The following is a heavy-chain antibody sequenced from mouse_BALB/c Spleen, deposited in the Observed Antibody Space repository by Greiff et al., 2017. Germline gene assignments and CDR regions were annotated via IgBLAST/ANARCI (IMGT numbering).Heavy chain of an antibody. J-gene: IGHJ4*01. D-gene: IGHD2-3*01. CDR2: IDPANGNT. CDR1: GFNIKDTY. CDR3: ARVRLLGMDY. Sequence: EVQLQQSGAELVKPGASVKLSCTASGFNIKDTYMHWVKLRPEQGLEWIGRIDPANGNTKYDPKFQGKATITADTSSNTAYLQLSSLTSEDTAVYYCARVRLLGMDYWGQGTSVTVSS. V-gene: IGHV14-3*02.